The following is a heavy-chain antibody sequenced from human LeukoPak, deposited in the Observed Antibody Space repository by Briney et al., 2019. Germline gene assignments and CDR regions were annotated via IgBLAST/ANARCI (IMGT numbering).Heavy chain of an antibody. CDR1: GFTFSSYR. D-gene: IGHD5-18*01. CDR2: ISSSSNII. Sequence: GGSLTPSCAGSGFTFSSYRMNWVGQPPGKGLEGVSYISSSSNIIDYTDSVKGRFTISRDNAKNSLYLQMNSLRAEDTAVYYCARARGYSYGYSDYWGQGTLVTVSS. J-gene: IGHJ4*02. V-gene: IGHV3-48*01. CDR3: ARARGYSYGYSDY.